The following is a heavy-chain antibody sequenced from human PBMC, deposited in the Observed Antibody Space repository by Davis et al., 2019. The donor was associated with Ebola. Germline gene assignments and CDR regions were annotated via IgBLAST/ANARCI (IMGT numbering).Heavy chain of an antibody. Sequence: PGGSLRLSCAASGFTFSSYWMSWVRQAPGKGLEWVAVISYDGSNKYYADSVKGRFTISRDNSKNTLYLQMNSLRAEDTAVYYCAKDGVDYKYYYYGMDVWGKGTTVTVSS. D-gene: IGHD4-11*01. V-gene: IGHV3-30*18. CDR3: AKDGVDYKYYYYGMDV. J-gene: IGHJ6*04. CDR2: ISYDGSNK. CDR1: GFTFSSYW.